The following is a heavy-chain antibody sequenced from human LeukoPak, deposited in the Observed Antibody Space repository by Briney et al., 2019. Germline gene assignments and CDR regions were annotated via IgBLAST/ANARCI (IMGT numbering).Heavy chain of an antibody. J-gene: IGHJ4*02. CDR1: GFTFSTYW. CDR2: IDWNGGST. D-gene: IGHD3-22*01. CDR3: ARRAMIVVATPAVDY. V-gene: IGHV3-20*04. Sequence: GGSLRLSCVASGFTFSTYWMYWVRQTPGKGLEWVSGIDWNGGSTGYADSVKGRFTISRNNAKNSLYLQMNSLRAEDTALYYCARRAMIVVATPAVDYWGQGTLVTVSS.